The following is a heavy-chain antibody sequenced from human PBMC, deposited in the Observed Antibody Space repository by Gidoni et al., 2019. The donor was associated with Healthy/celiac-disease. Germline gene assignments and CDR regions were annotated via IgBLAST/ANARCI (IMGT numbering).Heavy chain of an antibody. CDR1: GFTFSSYS. CDR2: ISSSSSYI. V-gene: IGHV3-21*01. CDR3: ARDAEYFDY. Sequence: EVQRVESGGGVVKHGGSLRLSCTPSGFTFSSYSMNWVRQAQGKGLEWVSAISSSSSYIYDADPVKGRFTISRDNAKNSLYLQMNSLRAEDTAVYYCARDAEYFDYWGQGTLVTVSS. J-gene: IGHJ4*02.